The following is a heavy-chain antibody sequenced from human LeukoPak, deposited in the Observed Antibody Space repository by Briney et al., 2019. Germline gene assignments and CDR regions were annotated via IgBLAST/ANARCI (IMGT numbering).Heavy chain of an antibody. CDR1: GGSISSGLYS. CDR3: ARLQYCSGTSCYWFDP. J-gene: IGHJ5*02. V-gene: IGHV4-30-2*01. D-gene: IGHD2-2*01. CDR2: IYHTGST. Sequence: PSETLSLTCDVSGGSISSGLYSWSWIRQPLGKGLEWIGYIYHTGSTYYNPSLKSRVTISVDTSKNQFSLRLSSVTAADTAVYYCARLQYCSGTSCYWFDPWGQGTLVTVSS.